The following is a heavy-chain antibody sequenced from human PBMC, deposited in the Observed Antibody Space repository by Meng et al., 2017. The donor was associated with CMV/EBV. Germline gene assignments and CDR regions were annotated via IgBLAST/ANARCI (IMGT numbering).Heavy chain of an antibody. CDR1: GFTFSSYW. Sequence: GESLKISCAASGFTFSSYWMHWVRQAPGKGLVWVSRINSDGSSTSYADSVKGRFTISRDNAKNTLYLQMNSLRAEDTAVYYCARDRYYDFWSGYYSDYYYGMDVWGQGTTVTVSS. CDR3: ARDRYYDFWSGYYSDYYYGMDV. CDR2: INSDGSST. D-gene: IGHD3-3*01. J-gene: IGHJ6*02. V-gene: IGHV3-74*01.